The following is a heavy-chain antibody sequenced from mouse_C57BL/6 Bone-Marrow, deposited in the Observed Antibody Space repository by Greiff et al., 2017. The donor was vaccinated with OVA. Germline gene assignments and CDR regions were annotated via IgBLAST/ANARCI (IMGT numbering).Heavy chain of an antibody. J-gene: IGHJ1*03. CDR2: IRSKSNNYAT. D-gene: IGHD4-1*01. CDR3: VRELGPYFDV. CDR1: GFSFNTYA. Sequence: EVQLVESGGGLVQPKGSLKLSCAASGFSFNTYAMNWVRQAPGKGLEWVARIRSKSNNYATYYADSVKDRFTISRDDSESMLYLQMNNLKTEDTAMYYCVRELGPYFDVWGTGTTVTVSS. V-gene: IGHV10-1*01.